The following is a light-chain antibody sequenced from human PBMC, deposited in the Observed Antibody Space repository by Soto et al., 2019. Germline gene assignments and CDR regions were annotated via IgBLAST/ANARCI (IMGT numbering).Light chain of an antibody. CDR2: DAS. J-gene: IGKJ2*01. CDR3: QQYKTYTT. CDR1: QSISTW. V-gene: IGKV1-5*01. Sequence: DIQITQSPSTLSASVGDRVTITCRASQSISTWLVWYQQKPGKAPKVLIYDASSLQSGVPSRFSCHGSGTDFTLTISSLQPDDSAIYYCQQYKTYTTFGQGTKLEIK.